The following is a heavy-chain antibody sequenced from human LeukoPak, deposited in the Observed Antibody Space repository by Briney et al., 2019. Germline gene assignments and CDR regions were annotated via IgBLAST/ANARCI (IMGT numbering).Heavy chain of an antibody. D-gene: IGHD3-10*01. Sequence: ASVKVSCKASGYTFTSYAMHWVRQAPGQRLEWMGWINAGNGNTKYSQKFQGRVTITRDTSASTAYMELSSLRSEDTAVYYCARGSSLLWFGELFRDAFDIWGQGTMVTVSS. CDR3: ARGSSLLWFGELFRDAFDI. CDR1: GYTFTSYA. J-gene: IGHJ3*02. CDR2: INAGNGNT. V-gene: IGHV1-3*01.